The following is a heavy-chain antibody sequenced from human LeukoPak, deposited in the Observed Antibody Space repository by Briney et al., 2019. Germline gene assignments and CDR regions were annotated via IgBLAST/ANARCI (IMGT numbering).Heavy chain of an antibody. Sequence: GGSLRLSCAASGFTFSSYAMNWVRQGPGKGLEWVSAINPGGTSTYYADSVKGRFTISRDNSKNTLYLQMNSLRAEDTAVYYCAKAGGNSFFDYWGQGTLVTVSS. V-gene: IGHV3-23*01. CDR2: INPGGTST. CDR1: GFTFSSYA. CDR3: AKAGGNSFFDY. J-gene: IGHJ4*02. D-gene: IGHD1-7*01.